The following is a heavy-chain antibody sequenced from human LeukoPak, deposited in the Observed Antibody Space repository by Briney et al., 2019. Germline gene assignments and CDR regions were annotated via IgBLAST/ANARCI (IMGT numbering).Heavy chain of an antibody. D-gene: IGHD6-13*01. J-gene: IGHJ4*02. V-gene: IGHV1-24*01. CDR3: ATALSSWYPLDY. CDR2: FDPEDGET. Sequence: ASVKVSCKVSGYTLTELSMHWVRQAPGKGLEWMGGFDPEDGETIYAQKFQGRVTMTEDTSTDTAYMELSSLRSEDTAVYYCATALSSWYPLDYWGQGTLVTVSS. CDR1: GYTLTELS.